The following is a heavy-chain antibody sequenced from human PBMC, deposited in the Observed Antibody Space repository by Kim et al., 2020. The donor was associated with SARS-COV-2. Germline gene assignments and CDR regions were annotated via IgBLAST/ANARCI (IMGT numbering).Heavy chain of an antibody. CDR3: VSKRGSYGSFEY. D-gene: IGHD3-16*02. Sequence: GGSLRLSCAASGFTFSDYYMSWIRQAPGKGLEWISYISNSGTTKYNEDSVKGRFTISRDNAKNSLYLQMNSLRAEDTAIYYCVSKRGSYGSFEYWGQGTLVTVSS. CDR2: ISNSGTTK. V-gene: IGHV3-11*01. CDR1: GFTFSDYY. J-gene: IGHJ4*02.